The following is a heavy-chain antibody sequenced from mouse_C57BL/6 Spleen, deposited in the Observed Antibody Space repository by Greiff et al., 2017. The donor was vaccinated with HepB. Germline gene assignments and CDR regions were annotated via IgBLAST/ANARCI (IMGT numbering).Heavy chain of an antibody. CDR3: ARNYGSSYEKGFFDY. J-gene: IGHJ2*01. Sequence: DVMLVESGGDLVKPGGSLKLSCAASGFTFSSYGMSWVRQTPDKRLEWVATISSGGSYTYYPDSVKGRFTISRDNAKNTLYLQMSSLKSEDTAMYYCARNYGSSYEKGFFDYWGQGTTLTVSS. CDR1: GFTFSSYG. V-gene: IGHV5-6*02. D-gene: IGHD1-1*01. CDR2: ISSGGSYT.